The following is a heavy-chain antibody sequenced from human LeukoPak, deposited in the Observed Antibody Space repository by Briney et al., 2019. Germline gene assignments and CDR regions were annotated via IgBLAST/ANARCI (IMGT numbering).Heavy chain of an antibody. Sequence: SQTLSLTCTVSGGSISSGGYYWSWIRQHPGKGLEWIGYIYYSGSTYYNPSLKSRVTISVDTPKNQFSLKLSSVTAADTAVYYCARDRYTVVSWYFDLWGRGTLVTVSS. CDR3: ARDRYTVVSWYFDL. CDR1: GGSISSGGYY. J-gene: IGHJ2*01. CDR2: IYYSGST. V-gene: IGHV4-31*03. D-gene: IGHD4-23*01.